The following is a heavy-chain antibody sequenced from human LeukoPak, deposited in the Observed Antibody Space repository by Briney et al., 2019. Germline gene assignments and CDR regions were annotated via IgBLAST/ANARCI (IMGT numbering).Heavy chain of an antibody. Sequence: SETLSLTCTVSGGSLSSSSYYWGWIRQPPGKGLEWIGSIYYSGSTYYNPSLKSRVTISVDTSKNQFSLKLSSVTAADTAVYYCARVPNYYDSSGYFDYWGQGTLVTVSS. CDR3: ARVPNYYDSSGYFDY. CDR1: GGSLSSSSYY. J-gene: IGHJ4*02. V-gene: IGHV4-39*07. D-gene: IGHD3-22*01. CDR2: IYYSGST.